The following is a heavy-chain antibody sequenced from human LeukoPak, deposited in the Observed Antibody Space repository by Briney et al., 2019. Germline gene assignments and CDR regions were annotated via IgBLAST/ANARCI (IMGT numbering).Heavy chain of an antibody. CDR2: IKQDGSEK. CDR1: GFTFSNYW. V-gene: IGHV3-7*01. D-gene: IGHD2-15*01. CDR3: ARDLPQGSIFPGGDVFDI. J-gene: IGHJ3*02. Sequence: HPGGSLRLSCAVSGFTFSNYWMSWVRQAPGKGLEWVANIKQDGSEKYYVDSVEGRFTISRDNAKNSLYLQMNSLRAEDTAIYYCARDLPQGSIFPGGDVFDIWGQGTMVTVSS.